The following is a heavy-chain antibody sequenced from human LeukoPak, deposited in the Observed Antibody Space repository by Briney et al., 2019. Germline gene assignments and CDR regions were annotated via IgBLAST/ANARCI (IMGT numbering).Heavy chain of an antibody. CDR2: FDPEDGET. CDR3: ATDRSGWYIAFDI. Sequence: ASVKVSCKVSGYTLTELSMHWVRQAPGKGLGWMGGFDPEDGETIYAQKFQGRVTMTEDTSTDTAYMELSSLGSEDTAVYYCATDRSGWYIAFDIWGQGTMVTVSS. V-gene: IGHV1-24*01. D-gene: IGHD6-19*01. CDR1: GYTLTELS. J-gene: IGHJ3*02.